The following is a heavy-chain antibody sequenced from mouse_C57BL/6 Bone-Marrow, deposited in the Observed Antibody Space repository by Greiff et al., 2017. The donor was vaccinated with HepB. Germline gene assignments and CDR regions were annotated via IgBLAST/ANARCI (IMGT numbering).Heavy chain of an antibody. D-gene: IGHD2-1*01. CDR1: GYAFTNYL. Sequence: QVQLQQSGAELVRPGTSVKVSCKASGYAFTNYLIEWVKQRPGQGLEWIGVINPGSGGTNYNEKFKGKATLTADKSSSTAYMQLSSLTSEDSAVYFWARGGNYVRFAYWGQGTLVTVSA. CDR3: ARGGNYVRFAY. J-gene: IGHJ3*01. CDR2: INPGSGGT. V-gene: IGHV1-54*01.